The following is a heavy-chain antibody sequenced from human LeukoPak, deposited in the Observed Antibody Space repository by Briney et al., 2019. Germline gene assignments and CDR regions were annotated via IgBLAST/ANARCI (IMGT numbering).Heavy chain of an antibody. CDR2: IYSGGST. V-gene: IGHV3-53*01. CDR3: ARLSAMLRGPEPIYYFDY. CDR1: GFTVSSNY. J-gene: IGHJ4*01. Sequence: GGSLRLSCAASGFTVSSNYMSWVRQAPGKGLEWVSVIYSGGSTYYADSVKGRFTISRDNSKNSLFLQMNSLRAEDTATYYCARLSAMLRGPEPIYYFDYWGQGTLVTVSS. D-gene: IGHD3-10*01.